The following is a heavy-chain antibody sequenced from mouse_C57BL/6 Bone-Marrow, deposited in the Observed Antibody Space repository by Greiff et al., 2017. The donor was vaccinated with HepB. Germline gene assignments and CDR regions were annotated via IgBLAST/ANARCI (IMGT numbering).Heavy chain of an antibody. CDR1: GFTFTDYY. V-gene: IGHV7-3*01. J-gene: IGHJ4*01. CDR3: ARYYYGLGDY. CDR2: IRNKANGYTT. D-gene: IGHD1-2*01. Sequence: DVMLVESGGGLVQPGGSLSLSCAASGFTFTDYYMSWVRQPPGKALEWLGFIRNKANGYTTEYSASVKGRFTISRDNSQSILYLQMNALRAEDSATYYCARYYYGLGDYWGQGTSVTVSS.